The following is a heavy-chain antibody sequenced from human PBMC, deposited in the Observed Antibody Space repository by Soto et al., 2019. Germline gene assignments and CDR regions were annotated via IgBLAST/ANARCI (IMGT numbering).Heavy chain of an antibody. CDR2: INTRNGVI. V-gene: IGHV1-18*01. CDR3: ARRGNPLMDA. Sequence: QDQLVQSGAEVKKPGASVKVSCKASAHSVDSDGVTWVRQAPGQGLEWMGWINTRNGVIHYAQKFXXRGTTTADTPTRTAYMEVRSLRSDDTAVYYCARRGNPLMDAWGQGTTVIVSS. CDR1: AHSVDSDG. J-gene: IGHJ6*02.